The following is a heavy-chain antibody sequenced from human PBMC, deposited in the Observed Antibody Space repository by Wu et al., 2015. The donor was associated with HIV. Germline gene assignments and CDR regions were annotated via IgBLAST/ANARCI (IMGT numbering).Heavy chain of an antibody. CDR3: ARSDFGSGTLASH. V-gene: IGHV1-2*02. D-gene: IGHD3-10*01. CDR2: ITPRSGST. Sequence: QVYLAQSGAEVKKPGASVKVSCRASEYTFTAYYLHWIRQAPGQSFEWMGYITPRSGSTLYSQKFRDRISLTRDTAISTAFMDLSGPTSDDTAVYYCARSDFGSGTLASHWGQGTLVTVSS. J-gene: IGHJ4*02. CDR1: EYTFTAYY.